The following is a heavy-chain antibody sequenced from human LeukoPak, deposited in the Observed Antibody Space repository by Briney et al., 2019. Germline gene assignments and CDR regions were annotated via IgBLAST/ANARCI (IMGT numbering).Heavy chain of an antibody. CDR3: ARCSPGDSSNFYAVLQY. Sequence: AASVKVSCKAYGGAFSSYAVSWVRLTPGQGLEWLGGIIPVFGTTTYAQKFQAKVTMTADKSTNTAYLEISSLTSDDTAVYYCARCSPGDSSNFYAVLQYWGQGTQVTVST. D-gene: IGHD3-22*01. V-gene: IGHV1-69*06. CDR1: GGAFSSYA. J-gene: IGHJ4*02. CDR2: IIPVFGTT.